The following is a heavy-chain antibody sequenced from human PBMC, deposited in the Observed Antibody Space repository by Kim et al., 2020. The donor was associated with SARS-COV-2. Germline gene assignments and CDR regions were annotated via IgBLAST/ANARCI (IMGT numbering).Heavy chain of an antibody. D-gene: IGHD6-13*01. CDR2: ISSSSSYI. J-gene: IGHJ4*02. V-gene: IGHV3-21*01. CDR1: GFTFSSYS. Sequence: GGSLRLSCAASGFTFSSYSMNWVRQAPGKGLEWVSSISSSSSYIYYADSVKGRFTISRDNAKNSLYLQMNSLRAEDTAVYYCARDISKVAAAGPDYWGQGTLVTVSS. CDR3: ARDISKVAAAGPDY.